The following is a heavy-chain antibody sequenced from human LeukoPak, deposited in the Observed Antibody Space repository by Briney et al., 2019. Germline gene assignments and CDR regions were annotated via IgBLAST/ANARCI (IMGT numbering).Heavy chain of an antibody. Sequence: SETLSLTCTVSGGSISSYYWSWIRQPPGKGLEWIAYISDIGSINYNPSLKNRVTISLDTSKNQFSLKLSSVTAADTAVYYCAGHHPRNTVDFWGQGTLVTVSS. J-gene: IGHJ4*02. CDR1: GGSISSYY. CDR2: ISDIGSI. CDR3: AGHHPRNTVDF. D-gene: IGHD2/OR15-2a*01. V-gene: IGHV4-59*08.